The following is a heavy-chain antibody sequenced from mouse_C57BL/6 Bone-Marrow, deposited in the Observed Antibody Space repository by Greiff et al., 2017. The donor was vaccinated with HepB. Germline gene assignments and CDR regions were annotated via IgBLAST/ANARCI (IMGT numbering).Heavy chain of an antibody. J-gene: IGHJ4*01. CDR3: ARDRGVTTRTRLYAMDY. CDR2: INYDGSST. D-gene: IGHD2-2*01. Sequence: EVQVVESEGGLVQPGSSMKLSCTASGFTFSDYYMAWVRQVPEKGLEWVANINYDGSSTYYLDSLKSRFIISRDNAKNLLYLQMSSLKSEDTATYYCARDRGVTTRTRLYAMDYWGQGTSVTVSS. V-gene: IGHV5-16*01. CDR1: GFTFSDYY.